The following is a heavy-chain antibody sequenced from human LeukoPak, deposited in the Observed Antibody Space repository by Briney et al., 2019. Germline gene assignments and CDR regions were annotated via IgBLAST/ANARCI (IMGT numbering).Heavy chain of an antibody. CDR2: ISGSGDST. V-gene: IGHV3-23*01. Sequence: PGGSLRLSCAASGFTFSSYAMTWVRQAPGKGLEWVSAISGSGDSTYYAGSVKGRLTISRDNSKNTLYLQMTSLRAEDTAVYYCAKHNLQVWSQYPFDYWGQGTLVTVSS. CDR1: GFTFSSYA. J-gene: IGHJ4*02. D-gene: IGHD5-18*01. CDR3: AKHNLQVWSQYPFDY.